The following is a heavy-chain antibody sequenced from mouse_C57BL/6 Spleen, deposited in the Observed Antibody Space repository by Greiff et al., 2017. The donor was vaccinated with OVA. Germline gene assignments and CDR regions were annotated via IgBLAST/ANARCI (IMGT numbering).Heavy chain of an antibody. D-gene: IGHD1-1*01. J-gene: IGHJ3*01. CDR2: INPNNGGT. CDR1: GYTFTDYY. Sequence: VQLQQSGPELVKPGASVKISCKASGYTFTDYYMNWVKQSHGKSLEWIGDINPNNGGTSYNQKFKGKATLTVDKSSSTAYMELRSLTSEDSAVYYCARGSDYGSSYIAYWGQGTLVTVSA. V-gene: IGHV1-26*01. CDR3: ARGSDYGSSYIAY.